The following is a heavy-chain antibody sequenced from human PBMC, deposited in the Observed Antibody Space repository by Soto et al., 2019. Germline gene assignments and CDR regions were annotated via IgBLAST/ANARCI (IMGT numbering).Heavy chain of an antibody. J-gene: IGHJ5*02. CDR2: IYATGTT. Sequence: LSLTCTVSGASISGFYWSWIRKSAGKGLEWIGRIYATGTTDYNPSLKSRVMMSVDTSKKQFSLKLRSVTAADTAVYYCVRDGTKALRDWFDPWGQGISVTVSS. D-gene: IGHD1-1*01. CDR1: GASISGFY. CDR3: VRDGTKALRDWFDP. V-gene: IGHV4-4*07.